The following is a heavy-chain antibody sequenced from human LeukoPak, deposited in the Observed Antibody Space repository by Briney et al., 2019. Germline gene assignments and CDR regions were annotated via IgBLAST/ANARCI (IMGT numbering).Heavy chain of an antibody. CDR1: GFTFEDHV. Sequence: GGSLRLSCAASGFTFEDHVMHWVRHAPGKGLEWVSSISWSGDRMGYADAVKGRSTISRDNAKNSLFLQMNSLRVEDTALYYCAKDLGGSATTVWGQGTLVTVSS. D-gene: IGHD2-2*01. J-gene: IGHJ4*02. CDR2: ISWSGDRM. V-gene: IGHV3-9*01. CDR3: AKDLGGSATTV.